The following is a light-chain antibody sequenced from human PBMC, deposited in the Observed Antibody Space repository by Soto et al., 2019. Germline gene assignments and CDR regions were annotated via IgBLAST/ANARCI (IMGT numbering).Light chain of an antibody. CDR1: QSISTY. V-gene: IGKV1-39*01. CDR3: QQSDSTPYT. Sequence: DIQMTQSPSSLSASVGDRVTVTCRASQSISTYLNWYQQKPGKAPKLLIHTASSLQSGVPLRFSGGGSGTDFTLTINSLQPEDFATYYCQQSDSTPYTFGQGTKLEMK. CDR2: TAS. J-gene: IGKJ2*01.